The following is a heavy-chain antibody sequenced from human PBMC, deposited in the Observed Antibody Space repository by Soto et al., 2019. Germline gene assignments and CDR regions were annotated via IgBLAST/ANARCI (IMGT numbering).Heavy chain of an antibody. CDR3: ARVGSGYYYAPVDF. Sequence: PVGSLRLSWAASGFTFSDYYMSWIRQAPGKGLEWVSYISSSGSTIYYADSVKGRFTISRDNAKNSLYLQMNSLRAEDTAVYYCARVGSGYYYAPVDFWGQGTLVTGSS. D-gene: IGHD3-22*01. J-gene: IGHJ4*02. CDR1: GFTFSDYY. CDR2: ISSSGSTI. V-gene: IGHV3-11*01.